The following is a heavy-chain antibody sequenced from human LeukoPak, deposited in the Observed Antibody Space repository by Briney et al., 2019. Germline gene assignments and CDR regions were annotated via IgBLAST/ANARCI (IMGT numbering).Heavy chain of an antibody. V-gene: IGHV4-39*07. Sequence: SETLSLTCTVSGGSISSSSYYWGWIRQPPGKGLEWIGSIYYSGSTYYNPSLKSRVTMSVDTSKNQFSLKLSSVTAADTAVYYCASGRQTRTGTEYFDLWGRGTLVTVSS. CDR3: ASGRQTRTGTEYFDL. CDR2: IYYSGST. CDR1: GGSISSSSYY. D-gene: IGHD1-7*01. J-gene: IGHJ2*01.